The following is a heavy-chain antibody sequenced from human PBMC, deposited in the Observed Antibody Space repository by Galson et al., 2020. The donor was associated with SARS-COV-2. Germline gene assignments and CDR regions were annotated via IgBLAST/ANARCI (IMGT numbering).Heavy chain of an antibody. D-gene: IGHD3-16*02. CDR2: ISYDGSNK. CDR1: GFTFSSYG. CDR3: AKDLRKDYVWGSYRAYDWFDP. V-gene: IGHV3-30*18. J-gene: IGHJ5*02. Sequence: GGSLRLSCAASGFTFSSYGMHWVRQAPGKGLEWVAVISYDGSNKYYADSVKGRFTISRDNSKNTLYLQMNSLRAEDTAVYYCAKDLRKDYVWGSYRAYDWFDPWGQGTLVTVSS.